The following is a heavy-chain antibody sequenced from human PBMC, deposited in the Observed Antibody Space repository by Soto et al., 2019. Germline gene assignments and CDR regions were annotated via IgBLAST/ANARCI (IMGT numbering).Heavy chain of an antibody. CDR1: GGSMTNSDSD. CDR2: IYYDGGT. CDR3: ARRTRLYDFLDP. Sequence: SETLSLTCAFSGGSMTNSDSDWDWIRRPPGEGLEWIGTIYYDGGTYYNPSLKSRVTMSVDTSKNHFSMRPTSVTAADTAVYYCARRTRLYDFLDPWGRGTLVTVSS. D-gene: IGHD3-3*01. J-gene: IGHJ5*02. V-gene: IGHV4-39*02.